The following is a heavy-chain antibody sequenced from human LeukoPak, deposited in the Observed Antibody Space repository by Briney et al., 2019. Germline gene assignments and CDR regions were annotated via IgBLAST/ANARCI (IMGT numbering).Heavy chain of an antibody. Sequence: GGSLRLSCAASGFTFSSYEMNWVRQAPGKGLEWVSAISGSGGSTYYADSVKGRFTISRDNSKNTLYLQMNSLRAEDTAVYYCAKVRIAAAVRDWFDPWGQGTLVTVSS. CDR2: ISGSGGST. D-gene: IGHD6-13*01. CDR3: AKVRIAAAVRDWFDP. J-gene: IGHJ5*02. CDR1: GFTFSSYE. V-gene: IGHV3-23*01.